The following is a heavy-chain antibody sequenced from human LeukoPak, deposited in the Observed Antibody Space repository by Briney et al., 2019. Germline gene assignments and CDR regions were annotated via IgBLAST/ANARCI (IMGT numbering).Heavy chain of an antibody. D-gene: IGHD5-12*01. J-gene: IGHJ5*02. CDR2: MNPNSGNT. V-gene: IGHV1-8*01. CDR1: GYTFTSYD. CDR3: ARRATIRRGNWFDL. Sequence: GASVKVSCKASGYTFTSYDINWVRQATGQGLEWMGWMNPNSGNTGYAQKFQGRVTMTRNTSISTAYMELSSLRSEDTAVYYCARRATIRRGNWFDLWGQGTLVTVSS.